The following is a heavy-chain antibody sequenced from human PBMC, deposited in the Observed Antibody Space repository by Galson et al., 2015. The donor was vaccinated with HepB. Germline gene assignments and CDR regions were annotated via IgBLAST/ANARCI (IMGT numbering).Heavy chain of an antibody. D-gene: IGHD5-12*01. CDR3: ARDFEPARKGWLRGYYYGMDV. V-gene: IGHV3-48*02. J-gene: IGHJ6*02. Sequence: SLRLSCAASGFTFSSYSMNWVRQAPGKGLEWVSYISSSSSTIYYADSVKGRFTISRDNAKNSLYLQMNSLRDEDTAVYYRARDFEPARKGWLRGYYYGMDVWGQGTTVTVSS. CDR2: ISSSSSTI. CDR1: GFTFSSYS.